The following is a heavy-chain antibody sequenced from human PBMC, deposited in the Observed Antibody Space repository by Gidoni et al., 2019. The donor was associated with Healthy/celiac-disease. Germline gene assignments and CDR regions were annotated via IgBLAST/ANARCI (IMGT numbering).Heavy chain of an antibody. V-gene: IGHV3-23*01. Sequence: EVQLLESGGGLVQPGGSLSLSCAASGFTFSSYAMSWVRQAPGKGLGWVSAISGSGGSTYYADSVKGRFTISRDNSKNTLYLQMNSLRAEDTAVYYCAKDGRWELPSPYWYFDLWGRGTLVTVSS. CDR1: GFTFSSYA. CDR3: AKDGRWELPSPYWYFDL. D-gene: IGHD1-26*01. CDR2: ISGSGGST. J-gene: IGHJ2*01.